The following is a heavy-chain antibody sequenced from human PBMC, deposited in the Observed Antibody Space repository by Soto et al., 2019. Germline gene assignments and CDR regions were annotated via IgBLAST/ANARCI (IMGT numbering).Heavy chain of an antibody. CDR2: ISYDGSNK. Sequence: QVQLVESGGGVVQPGRSLRLSCAASGFTFSSYGMHWVRQAPGKGLEWVAVISYDGSNKYYADSVKGRFTISRDNSNNTLYLQMNSLRAEDTAVYYCAKGAARYFQHWGQGTLVTVSS. CDR3: AKGAARYFQH. J-gene: IGHJ1*01. CDR1: GFTFSSYG. V-gene: IGHV3-30*18. D-gene: IGHD6-6*01.